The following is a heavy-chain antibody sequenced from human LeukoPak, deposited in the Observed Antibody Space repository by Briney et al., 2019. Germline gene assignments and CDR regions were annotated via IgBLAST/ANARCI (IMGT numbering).Heavy chain of an antibody. D-gene: IGHD1-26*01. J-gene: IGHJ5*02. CDR1: GGSFSGNY. Sequence: SETLSLTCAVYGGSFSGNYWSWIRQPPGKGLEWIGEINHSGSTNYNPSLKSRVTISVDTSKNQFSLKLSSVTAADTAVYYCARGRGGSYYSWFDPWGQGTLVTVSS. CDR3: ARGRGGSYYSWFDP. CDR2: INHSGST. V-gene: IGHV4-34*01.